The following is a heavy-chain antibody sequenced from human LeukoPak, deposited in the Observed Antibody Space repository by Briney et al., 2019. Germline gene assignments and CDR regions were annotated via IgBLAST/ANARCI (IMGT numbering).Heavy chain of an antibody. CDR1: GYSIGSGYY. Sequence: SETLSLTCTVSGYSIGSGYYWGWIRQPPGKGLEWIGSIYHSGSTYYNPSLKSRVTISVDTSKNQFSLKLSSVTAADTAVYYCARVGYSSSWYFENDNWFDPWGQGTLVTVSS. V-gene: IGHV4-38-2*02. J-gene: IGHJ5*02. CDR2: IYHSGST. CDR3: ARVGYSSSWYFENDNWFDP. D-gene: IGHD6-13*01.